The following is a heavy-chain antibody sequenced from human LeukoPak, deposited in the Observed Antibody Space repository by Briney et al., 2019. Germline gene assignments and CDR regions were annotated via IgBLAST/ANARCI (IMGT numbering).Heavy chain of an antibody. J-gene: IGHJ4*02. CDR3: ASASYYDFWSGYFDY. D-gene: IGHD3-3*01. CDR2: IIPIFGTA. V-gene: IGHV1-69*13. Sequence: SVKVSCKASGGTFSSYAISWVRQAPGQGLEWMGGIIPIFGTANYAQKFQGRVTITAGESTSTAYMELSSLRSEDTAVYYCASASYYDFWSGYFDYWGQGTLVTVSS. CDR1: GGTFSSYA.